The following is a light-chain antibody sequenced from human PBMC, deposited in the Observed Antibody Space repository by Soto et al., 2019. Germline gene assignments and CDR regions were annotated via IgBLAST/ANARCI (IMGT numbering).Light chain of an antibody. CDR2: DAS. J-gene: IGKJ4*01. V-gene: IGKV1-5*01. CDR1: QSVGRL. Sequence: DVQMTQSPSTLSASVGDRVTIACRASQSVGRLLAWYQRKPGNAPKLLIYDASTLETGAPSRFSGSGSGTEFTLAINSLQPDDFATYYCQQYNSYPLTFGGGTKVEIK. CDR3: QQYNSYPLT.